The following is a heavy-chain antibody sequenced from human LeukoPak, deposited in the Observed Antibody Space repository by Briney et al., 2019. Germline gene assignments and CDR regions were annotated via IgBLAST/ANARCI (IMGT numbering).Heavy chain of an antibody. Sequence: MPSETLSLTCTVSGGSISSYYWSWIRQPPGKGLEGIGYIYYSGSTNYNPSLQSRVTISVDTSKNQFSLRLSSVTAADTALYYCARDTYDILTGSYYGTDVWGQGTTVTVSS. D-gene: IGHD3-9*01. V-gene: IGHV4-59*01. CDR2: IYYSGST. CDR3: ARDTYDILTGSYYGTDV. J-gene: IGHJ6*02. CDR1: GGSISSYY.